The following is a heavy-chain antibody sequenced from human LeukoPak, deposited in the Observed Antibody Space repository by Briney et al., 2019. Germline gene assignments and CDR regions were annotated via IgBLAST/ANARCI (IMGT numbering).Heavy chain of an antibody. CDR3: ARDPPHAFDI. CDR1: GGTFSSYA. V-gene: IGHV1-69*04. J-gene: IGHJ3*02. CDR2: LIPILGIA. Sequence: GASVKVSCKASGGTFSSYAISWVRQAPGQGLEWMGRLIPILGIANYAQKFQGRVTITADKSTSTAYMELSSLRSEDTAVYYCARDPPHAFDIWGQGTMVAVSS.